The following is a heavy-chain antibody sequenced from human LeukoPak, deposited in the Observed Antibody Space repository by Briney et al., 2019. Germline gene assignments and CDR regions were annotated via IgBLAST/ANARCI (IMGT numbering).Heavy chain of an antibody. CDR3: AKDRTSQIIGDNWFDP. CDR1: AFSFDDYA. V-gene: IGHV3-9*01. Sequence: SLTLSCVASAFSFDDYAMHWVRQVPGKGLGWVSVISWNSGSIDYADSVKGRFTISRDNAQNSLYLQMNSLRAEDTALYYCAKDRTSQIIGDNWFDPWGQGTLVTVSS. D-gene: IGHD2-2*01. J-gene: IGHJ5*02. CDR2: ISWNSGSI.